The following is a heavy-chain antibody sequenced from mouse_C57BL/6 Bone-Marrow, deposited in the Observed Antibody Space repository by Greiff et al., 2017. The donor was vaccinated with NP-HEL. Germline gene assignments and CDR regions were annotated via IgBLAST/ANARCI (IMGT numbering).Heavy chain of an antibody. J-gene: IGHJ1*03. Sequence: VQLQQSGPELVKPGASVKMSCKASGYTFTDYNMHWVKQSHGKSLEWIGYINPNNGGTSYNQKFKGKATLTVNKSSSTAYMELRSLTSEDSAVYYCARGRYYGSHWYFDVWGTGTTVTVSS. CDR1: GYTFTDYN. CDR2: INPNNGGT. D-gene: IGHD1-1*01. CDR3: ARGRYYGSHWYFDV. V-gene: IGHV1-22*01.